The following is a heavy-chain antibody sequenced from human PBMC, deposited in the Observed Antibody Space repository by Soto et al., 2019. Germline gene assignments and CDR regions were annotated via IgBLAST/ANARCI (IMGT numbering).Heavy chain of an antibody. CDR2: INPILSMS. Sequence: QVQLVQSGAEVKKPGSSVRVSCKASGDTFTFYSINWVRQAPGLGLEWMGRINPILSMSNYAQRFQGRFTMTADKPTSTAYMELSSLRSEDTAMYYCASSYGSGYRAFDYWGQGALVTVSS. D-gene: IGHD3-10*01. V-gene: IGHV1-69*02. CDR3: ASSYGSGYRAFDY. J-gene: IGHJ4*02. CDR1: GDTFTFYS.